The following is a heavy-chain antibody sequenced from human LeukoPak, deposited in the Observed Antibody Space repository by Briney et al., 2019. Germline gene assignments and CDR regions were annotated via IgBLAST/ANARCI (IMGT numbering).Heavy chain of an antibody. Sequence: PSETLSLTCAVYGGSFSGYYWSWIRQPPGKGLEWIGEINHKGSTNHNPSLKSRVTISVDTSKNQFPLKLSSVTAADTAVYYCAREGYYYDTSGYHYTKYWGQGTLVTVS. D-gene: IGHD3-22*01. CDR2: INHKGST. J-gene: IGHJ4*02. CDR3: AREGYYYDTSGYHYTKY. V-gene: IGHV4-34*01. CDR1: GGSFSGYY.